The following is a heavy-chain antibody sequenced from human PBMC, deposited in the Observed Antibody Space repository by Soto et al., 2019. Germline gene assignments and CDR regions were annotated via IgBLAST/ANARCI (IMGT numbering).Heavy chain of an antibody. CDR1: GGSFSGYY. V-gene: IGHV4-34*01. J-gene: IGHJ4*02. CDR3: ARGRVALSYDFWRGYPAFDY. D-gene: IGHD3-3*01. CDR2: INHSGST. Sequence: QVQLQQWGAGLLKPSETLSLTCAVYGGSFSGYYWSWIRQPPGKGLEWIGEINHSGSTNYNPSLKSRVTISVDTSKNQFSLKLTSVTAADTAVYYCARGRVALSYDFWRGYPAFDYWGQGTLVTVSS.